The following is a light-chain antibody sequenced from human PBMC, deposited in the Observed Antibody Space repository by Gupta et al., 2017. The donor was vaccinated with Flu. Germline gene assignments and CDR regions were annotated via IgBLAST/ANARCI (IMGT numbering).Light chain of an antibody. J-gene: IGLJ1*01. V-gene: IGLV3-1*01. CDR1: NLGDKY. Sequence: SYELTQPPSVSVSPGQTARITCSGDNLGDKYACWYQQKPGQSPVLVIYKDTKRPSGIPERFSGSNSGNTATLTISGTQAMDEADYYCQAWDSTTGVFGTGTKVTVL. CDR3: QAWDSTTGV. CDR2: KDT.